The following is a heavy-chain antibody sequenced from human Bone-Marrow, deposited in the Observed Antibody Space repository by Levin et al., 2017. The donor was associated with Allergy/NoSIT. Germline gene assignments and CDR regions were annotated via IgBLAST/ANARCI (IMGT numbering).Heavy chain of an antibody. CDR3: ARTITAAPVWGAIDY. CDR2: IDWDDDK. CDR1: GFSLSTSGLC. J-gene: IGHJ4*02. V-gene: IGHV2-70*11. D-gene: IGHD6-25*01. Sequence: SGPTLVKPTQTLTLTCTFSGFSLSTSGLCVSWVRQPPGKALEWLARIDWDDDKYYSTSLKTRLTISKDTSKNQVVLTMTNMEPVDTATYYCARTITAAPVWGAIDYWGQGTLVTVSS.